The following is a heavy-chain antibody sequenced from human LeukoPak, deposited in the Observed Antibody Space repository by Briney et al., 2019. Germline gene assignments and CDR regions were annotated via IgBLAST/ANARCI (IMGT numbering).Heavy chain of an antibody. Sequence: ASVKVSCKASGYTFTGYYMQWVRQALGQGLEWMGWINPNSGGTNYAQKFQGRVTMTRDTSISTAYMELSRLRSDDTAVYYCARERSITMIVVAIQGLDYWGQGTLVTVSS. J-gene: IGHJ4*02. CDR1: GYTFTGYY. CDR3: ARERSITMIVVAIQGLDY. V-gene: IGHV1-2*02. CDR2: INPNSGGT. D-gene: IGHD3-22*01.